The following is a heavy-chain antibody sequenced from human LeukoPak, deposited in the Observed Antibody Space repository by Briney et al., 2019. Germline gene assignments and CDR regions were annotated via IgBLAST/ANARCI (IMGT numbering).Heavy chain of an antibody. D-gene: IGHD3-3*01. CDR3: ARDGYDFWSDYPTTLDY. V-gene: IGHV3-48*01. J-gene: IGHJ4*02. Sequence: GGSLRLSCAASGFNFSSYSMNRVRQAPGKGLEWVSYISTSSRTIYYADSVKGRFTISRDNAKNPLFLQMNSLRAEDTAVYYCARDGYDFWSDYPTTLDYWGQGTLVTVSS. CDR2: ISTSSRTI. CDR1: GFNFSSYS.